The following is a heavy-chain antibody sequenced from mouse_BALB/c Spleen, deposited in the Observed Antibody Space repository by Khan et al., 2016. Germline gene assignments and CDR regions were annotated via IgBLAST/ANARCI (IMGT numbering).Heavy chain of an antibody. CDR2: IDPETGGT. CDR3: TRKVIFYGTYDVDS. Sequence: QVQLQQSGAELVRPGASVTLSCKASGYTFSDYEMHWVKQTPVHGLQWIGSIDPETGGTAYNQKLKGQATLTAGRSSSTSYMELRSLTSEDSAVYYCTRKVIFYGTYDVDSSGQGTTLTVSA. CDR1: GYTFSDYE. D-gene: IGHD2-1*01. J-gene: IGHJ2*01. V-gene: IGHV1-15*01.